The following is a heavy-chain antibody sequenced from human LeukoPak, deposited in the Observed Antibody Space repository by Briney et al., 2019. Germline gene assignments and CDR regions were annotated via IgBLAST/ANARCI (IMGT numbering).Heavy chain of an antibody. CDR2: IYYSGNT. CDR1: GGSISSDIYY. CDR3: ARSMGHTYYDFWSGSNKFDY. D-gene: IGHD3-3*01. V-gene: IGHV4-39*01. J-gene: IGHJ4*02. Sequence: SETLSLTCTVSGGSISSDIYYWGWIRQPPGKGLEWIGSIYYSGNTYYNPSLKSRVTISVDTSKNQFSLRLSSVTAADTAVYYCARSMGHTYYDFWSGSNKFDYWGQGTLVTVSS.